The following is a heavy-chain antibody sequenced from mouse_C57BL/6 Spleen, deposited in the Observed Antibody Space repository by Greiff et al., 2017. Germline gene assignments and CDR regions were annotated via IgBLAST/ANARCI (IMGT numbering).Heavy chain of an antibody. J-gene: IGHJ4*01. D-gene: IGHD4-1*01. Sequence: DVKLVESGPGLVKPSQSLSLTCSVTGYSITSGYYWNWIRQFPGNKLEWMGYISYDGSNNYNPSLKNRISITRDTSKNQFFLKLNPVTTEDTATYYWARELGGPGAMDYWGKGTSVTVAS. V-gene: IGHV3-6*01. CDR3: ARELGGPGAMDY. CDR2: ISYDGSN. CDR1: GYSITSGYY.